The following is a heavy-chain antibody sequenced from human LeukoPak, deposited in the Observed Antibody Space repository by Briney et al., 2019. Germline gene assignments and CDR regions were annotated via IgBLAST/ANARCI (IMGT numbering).Heavy chain of an antibody. Sequence: SETLSLTCAVYGGSFSGYYWSWIRQPPGKGLEWIGEINHSGRTKYNPSLKSRVTISVDTSKNQFSLKLRSVMAADTAVYYCARAYCVGDCTVLHIYFDNWGQGTLVTVSS. CDR2: INHSGRT. J-gene: IGHJ4*02. CDR1: GGSFSGYY. D-gene: IGHD2-21*02. CDR3: ARAYCVGDCTVLHIYFDN. V-gene: IGHV4-34*01.